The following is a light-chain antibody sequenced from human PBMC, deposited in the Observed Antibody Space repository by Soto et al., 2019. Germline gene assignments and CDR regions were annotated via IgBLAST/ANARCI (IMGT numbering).Light chain of an antibody. CDR1: QSISSW. Sequence: DIQMTQSTSTLSASVGDRVTITCRASQSISSWLAWYQQKPGKAPKLLIHEASRLESGVPSRFSGSESGTEFTLTISGLHADDFATYYCQQYNNFPLTFGGGTKV. CDR3: QQYNNFPLT. J-gene: IGKJ4*01. CDR2: EAS. V-gene: IGKV1-5*01.